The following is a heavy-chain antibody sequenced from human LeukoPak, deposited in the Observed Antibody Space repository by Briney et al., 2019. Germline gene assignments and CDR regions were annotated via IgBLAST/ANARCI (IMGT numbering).Heavy chain of an antibody. CDR3: ARDLSLDRGPLDY. V-gene: IGHV4-4*02. Sequence: SGTLSLTCAVSGGSISSSNWWSWVRPPPGKGLEWIGEIYHSGSTNYNPSLKSRVTISVDKSKNQFSLKLGSVTAADTAVYYCARDLSLDRGPLDYWGQGTLVTVSS. CDR2: IYHSGST. CDR1: GGSISSSNW. J-gene: IGHJ4*02. D-gene: IGHD3-10*01.